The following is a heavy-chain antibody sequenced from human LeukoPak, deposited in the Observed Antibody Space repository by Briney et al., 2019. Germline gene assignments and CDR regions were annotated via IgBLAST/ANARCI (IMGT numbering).Heavy chain of an antibody. CDR2: ISYDGGHK. V-gene: IGHV3-30*18. J-gene: IGHJ4*02. Sequence: PGGSLRLSCAASGFTFSSSGMHWVRQAPGKGLEWVAVISYDGGHKYYADSVKGRFTISRDNSKNTLYLQMNSLRAEDTAVYYCAKDRRVGFQGFDYWGRGTLVTVSS. D-gene: IGHD3-10*01. CDR3: AKDRRVGFQGFDY. CDR1: GFTFSSSG.